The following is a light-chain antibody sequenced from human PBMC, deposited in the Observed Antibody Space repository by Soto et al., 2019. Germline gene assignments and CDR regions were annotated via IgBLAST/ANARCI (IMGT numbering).Light chain of an antibody. J-gene: IGKJ1*01. CDR1: QSVDND. CDR2: GAS. Sequence: EIVMTQSPATLSVSPGDRATLSCRASQSVDNDLAWYQQKPGQPPRLLIYGASTRATGIPARFSGSGSGTEFTLTISSLQSEDFAVYYCQQYNNWPPWTFGQGTKV. CDR3: QQYNNWPPWT. V-gene: IGKV3-15*01.